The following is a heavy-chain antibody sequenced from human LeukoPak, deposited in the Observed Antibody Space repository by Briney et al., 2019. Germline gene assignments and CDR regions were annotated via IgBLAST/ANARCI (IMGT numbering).Heavy chain of an antibody. CDR1: GFTFSNAY. V-gene: IGHV3-15*01. J-gene: IGHJ4*02. Sequence: GGPQRLFCAPSGFTFSNAYMRCVRRAPGGGVVGVGRFNSKTDGGTTDYAAPVTGSFTISRDDSKNTLYLQMNSLTTEDTAVDYCSTIPTYVSGSYLKVGYWGQGNVVIVSS. CDR3: STIPTYVSGSYLKVGY. CDR2: FNSKTDGGTT. D-gene: IGHD3-10*01.